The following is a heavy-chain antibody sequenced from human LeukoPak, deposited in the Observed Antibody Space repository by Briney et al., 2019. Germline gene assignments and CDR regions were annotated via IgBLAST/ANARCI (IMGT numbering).Heavy chain of an antibody. CDR2: ISGSGGSI. D-gene: IGHD1-26*01. CDR3: AKVWGSYSTGYFDY. Sequence: GGSLRLSCAASRFTFSSYAMNWVRQAPGEGLEWVSAISGSGGSIYYPDSVKGRFTISRDNSKNPLFLQMSSLRAEDTAVYYCAKVWGSYSTGYFDYWGQGTLVTVSS. J-gene: IGHJ4*02. CDR1: RFTFSSYA. V-gene: IGHV3-23*01.